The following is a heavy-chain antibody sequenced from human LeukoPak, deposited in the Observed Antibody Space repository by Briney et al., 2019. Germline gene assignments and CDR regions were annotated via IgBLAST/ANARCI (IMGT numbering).Heavy chain of an antibody. CDR1: GFTFSGYE. D-gene: IGHD3-10*01. V-gene: IGHV3-48*03. CDR2: ISSSGTGT. CDR3: ARDRVTMVRGVNYYFDY. Sequence: GGSLRLSCAASGFTFSGYEMNWVRQAPGKGLEWVSYISSSGTGTYYADSVKGRFTISRDNAKNSLFLLMNSLRAEDTAVYYCARDRVTMVRGVNYYFDYWGQGTLVTVSS. J-gene: IGHJ4*02.